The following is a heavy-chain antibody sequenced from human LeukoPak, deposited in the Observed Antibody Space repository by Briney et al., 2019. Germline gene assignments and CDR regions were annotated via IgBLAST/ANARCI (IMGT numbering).Heavy chain of an antibody. CDR2: IYTTGST. CDR1: GDSISIGSHF. D-gene: IGHD1-26*01. V-gene: IGHV4-61*02. Sequence: SETLSLTCTVSGDSISIGSHFWSWIRQPAGKGLEWIGRIYTTGSTNYNPSLKSRVTISVDTFKNQFSLKLSSVTAADTAVYYCAREGSGSHPGYYWGQGTLVTVSS. J-gene: IGHJ4*02. CDR3: AREGSGSHPGYY.